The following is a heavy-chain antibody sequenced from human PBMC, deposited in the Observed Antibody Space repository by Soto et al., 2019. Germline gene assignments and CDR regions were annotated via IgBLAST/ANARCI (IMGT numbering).Heavy chain of an antibody. CDR2: ISGSGGST. Sequence: GGSLRLSCAASGFTFSSYAMSWVRQAPGKGLEWVSAISGSGGSTYYADSVKGRFTISRDNSKNTLYLQMNSLRAEDTAVYYCAKDLGPVAAFYRGVGGDAFDIWGQGTMVTVSS. CDR1: GFTFSSYA. D-gene: IGHD2-8*01. J-gene: IGHJ3*02. V-gene: IGHV3-23*01. CDR3: AKDLGPVAAFYRGVGGDAFDI.